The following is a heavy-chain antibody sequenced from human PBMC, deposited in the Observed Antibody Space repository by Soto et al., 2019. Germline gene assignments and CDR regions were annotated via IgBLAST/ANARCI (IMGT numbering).Heavy chain of an antibody. D-gene: IGHD4-17*01. Sequence: PGESLKISCTGSGYSFTSYWIGWVRQMPGKGLEWLWIIFPGDSDTRYSPSFQGQVTISSDKSISTAYLQWSSLKASDTAMYYCASPLNDYVDGDYYYYGMDVWGQGTTVTVSS. V-gene: IGHV5-51*01. CDR1: GYSFTSYW. CDR2: IFPGDSDT. J-gene: IGHJ6*02. CDR3: ASPLNDYVDGDYYYYGMDV.